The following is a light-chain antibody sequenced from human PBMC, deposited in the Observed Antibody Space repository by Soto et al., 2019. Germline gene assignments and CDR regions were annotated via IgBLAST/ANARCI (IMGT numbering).Light chain of an antibody. CDR2: EVN. CDR3: SSHGGTGKWV. J-gene: IGLJ3*02. Sequence: QSALTLPPSASGSPGQSVTISCTGTSSDVGAYDRFSWYQQHPGKAPKLVIYEVNKRPSGVPDRFSGSKSGNTASLTVSGLRAEDEADYYCSSHGGTGKWVFGGGTKLTVL. CDR1: SSDVGAYDR. V-gene: IGLV2-8*01.